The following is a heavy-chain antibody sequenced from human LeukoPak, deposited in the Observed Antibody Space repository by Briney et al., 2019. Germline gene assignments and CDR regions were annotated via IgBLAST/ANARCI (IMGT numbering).Heavy chain of an antibody. CDR2: ISTSGGDT. CDR3: ARQLGYCSDGSCYFDY. V-gene: IGHV3-23*01. Sequence: PGGSLRLSCAASGFTFNSYAMSWVRQAPGRGLEWVSAISTSGGDTFYADSVKGRFTISRDNSKNTLYLQMNSLRAEDTAEFYCARQLGYCSDGSCYFDYWGQGTLVTVSS. CDR1: GFTFNSYA. J-gene: IGHJ4*02. D-gene: IGHD2-15*01.